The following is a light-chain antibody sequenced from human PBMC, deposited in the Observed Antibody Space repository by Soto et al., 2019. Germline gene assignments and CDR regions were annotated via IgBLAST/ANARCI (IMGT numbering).Light chain of an antibody. J-gene: IGKJ1*01. CDR3: QQYGSSET. Sequence: EIVLTQSPGTLSLSPGERATLSCRASQSVSSSYLAWYQQKPGQAPRLLIYGASSRATGIPDRFSGSGSGTDFTFNISRLQPEDFAVYYCQQYGSSETFGQGTKVEIK. CDR1: QSVSSSY. V-gene: IGKV3-20*01. CDR2: GAS.